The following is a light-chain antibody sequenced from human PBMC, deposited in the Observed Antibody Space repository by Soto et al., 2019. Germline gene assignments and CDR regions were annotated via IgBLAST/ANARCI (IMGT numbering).Light chain of an antibody. CDR3: QQRSNWLYT. Sequence: EIVLTQSPATLSLSPGERATLSCRASQSVSSYLAWYQQKPGQAPRLLIYDASNRATGIPARFSGSGSGTDCTLTISSLEPEDFALYYCQQRSNWLYTFGQGTKLEIK. CDR2: DAS. J-gene: IGKJ2*01. CDR1: QSVSSY. V-gene: IGKV3-11*01.